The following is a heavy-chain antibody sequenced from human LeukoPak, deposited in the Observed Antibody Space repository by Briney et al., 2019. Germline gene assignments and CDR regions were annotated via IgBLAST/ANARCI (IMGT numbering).Heavy chain of an antibody. D-gene: IGHD3-10*01. J-gene: IGHJ6*02. CDR1: GFTFSSYS. Sequence: PGGSLRLSCAASGFTFSSYSMNWVRQAPGKGLEWVSSISSSSSYIYYADSVKGRFTISRDNAKNSLYLQMNSLRAEDTAVYYCARDRYYYGSGSVGAYYGMGVWGQGTTVTVSS. CDR3: ARDRYYYGSGSVGAYYGMGV. V-gene: IGHV3-21*01. CDR2: ISSSSSYI.